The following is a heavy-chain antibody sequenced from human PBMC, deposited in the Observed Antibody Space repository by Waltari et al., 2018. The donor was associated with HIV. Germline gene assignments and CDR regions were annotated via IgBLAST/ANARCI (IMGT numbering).Heavy chain of an antibody. Sequence: QLQLQESGPGLVKPSETLSLTCTVSGGSISSSSYYWGWIRQPPGKGLEWIGSIYYSGSTYYNPSLKSRVTISVDTSKNQFSLKLSSVTAADTAVYYCARNPNTPAGDGMDVWGQGTTVTVSS. J-gene: IGHJ6*02. D-gene: IGHD2-8*02. CDR2: IYYSGST. V-gene: IGHV4-39*07. CDR3: ARNPNTPAGDGMDV. CDR1: GGSISSSSYY.